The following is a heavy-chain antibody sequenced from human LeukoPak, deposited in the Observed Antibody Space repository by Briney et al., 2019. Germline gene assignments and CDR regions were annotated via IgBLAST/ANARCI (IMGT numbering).Heavy chain of an antibody. V-gene: IGHV3-23*01. D-gene: IGHD3-9*01. J-gene: IGHJ4*02. Sequence: GGSLRLSCAASGFTFSSYAMTWVRQAPGKGLEWVSAISGSGGSTYYADSVKGRFAISRDNAKNTLYLQMNSLRAEDTAVYYCARVLKYFDWLSEEYYFDYWGQGTLVTVSS. CDR1: GFTFSSYA. CDR3: ARVLKYFDWLSEEYYFDY. CDR2: ISGSGGST.